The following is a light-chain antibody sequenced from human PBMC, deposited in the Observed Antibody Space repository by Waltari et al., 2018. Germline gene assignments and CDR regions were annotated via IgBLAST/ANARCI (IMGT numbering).Light chain of an antibody. CDR2: DND. V-gene: IGLV1-51*01. CDR1: TSNIGNFY. Sequence: QSVLMQPPSVSAAPGQKVTISCPGGTSNIGNFYVSWYYHLPGAAPKLLIYDNDKRPSGIPDRFSASKSGTSATLGITGLQIGDEADYYCATWDNSLTDVVFGGGTKLTVL. CDR3: ATWDNSLTDVV. J-gene: IGLJ2*01.